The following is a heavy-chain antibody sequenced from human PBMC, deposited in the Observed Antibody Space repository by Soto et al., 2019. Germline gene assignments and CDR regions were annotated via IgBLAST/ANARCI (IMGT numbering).Heavy chain of an antibody. J-gene: IGHJ5*02. CDR3: ARGAEDYVWGSYRYTGWFDP. Sequence: GASVKVSCKASGYTFTGYYMHWVRQAPGQGLEWMGWINPNSGGTNYAQKFQGWVTMTRDTSISTAYMELSRLRSDDTAVYYCARGAEDYVWGSYRYTGWFDPWGQGTLVTVSS. V-gene: IGHV1-2*04. CDR2: INPNSGGT. D-gene: IGHD3-16*02. CDR1: GYTFTGYY.